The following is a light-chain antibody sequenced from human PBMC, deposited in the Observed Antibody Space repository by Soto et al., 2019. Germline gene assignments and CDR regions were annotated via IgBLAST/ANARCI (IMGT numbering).Light chain of an antibody. V-gene: IGLV2-23*02. J-gene: IGLJ1*01. CDR2: EVS. CDR3: CSYAGSSTSEF. Sequence: QSALTQPASVSGSPGQSITISCTGTSSDVGSYNLVSWYQQHPGKAPKLMIYEVSKRPSGVSNRFSGSKSGNTASLTISGLRAGDEADYYCCSYAGSSTSEFFGTGTKVPVL. CDR1: SSDVGSYNL.